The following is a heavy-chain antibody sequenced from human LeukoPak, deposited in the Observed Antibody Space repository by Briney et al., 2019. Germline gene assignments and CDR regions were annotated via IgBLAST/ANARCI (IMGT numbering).Heavy chain of an antibody. Sequence: GGSLRLSCAGSGFTFSGSAMQWVRQSPGKGLEWVGRIRSKANDHATAYAASVRGRFTISRDDSENTAYLQMNSLKTEDTAIYYCTRRLMTTVNDYWGQGTLVTVSS. CDR2: IRSKANDHAT. J-gene: IGHJ4*02. CDR3: TRRLMTTVNDY. D-gene: IGHD4-17*01. CDR1: GFTFSGSA. V-gene: IGHV3-73*01.